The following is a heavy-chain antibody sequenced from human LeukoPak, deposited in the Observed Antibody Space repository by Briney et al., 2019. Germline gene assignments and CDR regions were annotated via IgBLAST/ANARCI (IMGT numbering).Heavy chain of an antibody. CDR1: GFTFSSYG. V-gene: IGHV3-23*01. CDR2: ISGSGHRT. Sequence: PGGSLRLSCAASGFTFSSYGVSWVRQAPGKGLEWVSGISGSGHRTYYADSVKGRFTISRDNSMNTLYLQMNSLRAEDTAVYYCAKDWGEYFDYVWGSFTSFDFWGQGTLVTVSS. D-gene: IGHD3-16*01. CDR3: AKDWGEYFDYVWGSFTSFDF. J-gene: IGHJ4*02.